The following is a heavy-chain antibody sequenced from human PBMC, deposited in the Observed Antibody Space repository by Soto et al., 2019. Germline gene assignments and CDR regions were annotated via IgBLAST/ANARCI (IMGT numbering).Heavy chain of an antibody. CDR3: AKNVYGSGHFYRRWADY. V-gene: IGHV3-23*01. CDR2: ISADGGST. J-gene: IGHJ4*02. Sequence: EVQLLESGGGLVQSGGSLRLACEASGFSFRNYAMRWVRQAPGKGLEWVSSISADGGSTHYADSVKGRFTISRDNSKNMLYVQMNSLRAEDTAVYYCAKNVYGSGHFYRRWADYWGQGTLVTVSS. D-gene: IGHD3-10*01. CDR1: GFSFRNYA.